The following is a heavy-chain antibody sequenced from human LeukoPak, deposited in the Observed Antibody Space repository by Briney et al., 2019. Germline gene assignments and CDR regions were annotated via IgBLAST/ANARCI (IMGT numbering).Heavy chain of an antibody. CDR1: GGSISSGSYY. J-gene: IGHJ4*02. CDR2: IYTSGST. CDR3: ARGFRGLITSYFDY. V-gene: IGHV4-61*02. D-gene: IGHD3-10*01. Sequence: SETLSLTCTVSGGSISSGSYYWSWIRQPAGKGLEWIGRIYTSGSTNYNPSLKSRVTISVDTSKNQFSLKLSSVTAADTAVYSCARGFRGLITSYFDYWGQGTLVTVSS.